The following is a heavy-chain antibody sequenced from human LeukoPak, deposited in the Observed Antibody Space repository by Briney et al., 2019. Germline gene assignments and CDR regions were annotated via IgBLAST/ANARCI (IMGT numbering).Heavy chain of an antibody. CDR3: ARRGDTGNYNGLFDY. CDR1: GLTFSNYS. J-gene: IGHJ4*02. CDR2: ISRSSRYV. D-gene: IGHD3-9*01. Sequence: PGGSLRLSCVVSGLTFSNYSMNWVRQAPGKGLEWVSSISRSSRYVYYADSVKDRFTISRDNAKKSLYLQMSSLRADDAAVHYCARRGDTGNYNGLFDYWGQGTLVTVSS. V-gene: IGHV3-21*01.